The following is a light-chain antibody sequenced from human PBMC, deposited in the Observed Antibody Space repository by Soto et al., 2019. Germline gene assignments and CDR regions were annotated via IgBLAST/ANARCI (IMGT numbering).Light chain of an antibody. CDR1: QSGSSSY. V-gene: IGKV3-20*01. Sequence: IVLTQSPGTVSLSPGERATLSCRASQSGSSSYLAWYQQRPGQAPRLLIFGASTRATGIPDRFSGSGCGTDFTLTISSLKPEDSAVYFCQHYGSSQWTFGQWTFGQGTKVEI. CDR3: QHYGSSQWTFGQWT. CDR2: GAS. J-gene: IGKJ1*01.